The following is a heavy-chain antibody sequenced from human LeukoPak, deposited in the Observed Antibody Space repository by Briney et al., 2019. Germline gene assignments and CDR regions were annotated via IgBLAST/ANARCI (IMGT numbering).Heavy chain of an antibody. Sequence: ASVKVSCKASGYTFTSYGISWVRQAPGQGLEWMGWISAYNGNTNYAQKLQGRVTMTTDTSTSTAYMELRSLRSDDTAVYYCARDPHSLEWELLSKSVGGFDYWGQGTLVTVSS. J-gene: IGHJ4*02. V-gene: IGHV1-18*01. CDR2: ISAYNGNT. CDR1: GYTFTSYG. CDR3: ARDPHSLEWELLSKSVGGFDY. D-gene: IGHD1-26*01.